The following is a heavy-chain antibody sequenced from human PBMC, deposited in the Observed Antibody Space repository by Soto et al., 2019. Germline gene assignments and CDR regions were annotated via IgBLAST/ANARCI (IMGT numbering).Heavy chain of an antibody. Sequence: PGGSLRLSCAASGFTVSSNYMSWVRQAPGKGLEWVSFIYSGGSTYYADSVKARFTISRDNSKNTLYLQMNSLRAEDTAVYYCARETTYYDFWSGFPYYYYYYMDVWGKGTTVTVSS. V-gene: IGHV3-66*01. CDR1: GFTVSSNY. J-gene: IGHJ6*03. CDR3: ARETTYYDFWSGFPYYYYYYMDV. D-gene: IGHD3-3*01. CDR2: IYSGGST.